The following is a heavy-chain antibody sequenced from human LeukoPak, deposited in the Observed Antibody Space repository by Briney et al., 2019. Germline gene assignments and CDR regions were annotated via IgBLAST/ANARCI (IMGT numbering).Heavy chain of an antibody. D-gene: IGHD6-19*01. V-gene: IGHV3-30-3*01. J-gene: IGHJ6*02. CDR1: GFTFSSYA. CDR3: AREMAVAGTYGMDV. Sequence: GGSLRLSCAASGFTFSSYAMHWVRQAPGKGLEWVAVISYDGSNKYYADSVKGRFTISRDSSKNTLYLQMNSLRAEDTAVYYCAREMAVAGTYGMDVWGQGTTVTVSS. CDR2: ISYDGSNK.